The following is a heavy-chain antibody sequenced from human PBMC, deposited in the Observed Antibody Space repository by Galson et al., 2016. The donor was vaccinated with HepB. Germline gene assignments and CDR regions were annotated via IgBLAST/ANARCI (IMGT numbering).Heavy chain of an antibody. CDR2: IKQDGSEK. D-gene: IGHD3-10*01. CDR3: ARDRVWFGELYGMDV. V-gene: IGHV3-7*03. Sequence: SLRLSCAASGFTFSSYWMSWVRQAPGKGLEWVANIKQDGSEKYYVDSVKGRFTISRDNAKNSLYLQMNSLRAEDTAVYYCARDRVWFGELYGMDVWGQGTTVTVSS. CDR1: GFTFSSYW. J-gene: IGHJ6*02.